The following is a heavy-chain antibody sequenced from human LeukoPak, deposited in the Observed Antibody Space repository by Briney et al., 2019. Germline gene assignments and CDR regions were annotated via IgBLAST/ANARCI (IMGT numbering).Heavy chain of an antibody. V-gene: IGHV3-21*01. CDR2: ISSSSSYI. D-gene: IGHD3-10*01. Sequence: GGSLRLSCAASGFTFSSYSMNWVRQAPGKGLEWVSSISSSSSYIYYADSVKGRFTISRDNAKNSLYLQMNSLRAEDTAVYYCARDRVRPYYFDYWGQGTLVTVSS. CDR3: ARDRVRPYYFDY. CDR1: GFTFSSYS. J-gene: IGHJ4*02.